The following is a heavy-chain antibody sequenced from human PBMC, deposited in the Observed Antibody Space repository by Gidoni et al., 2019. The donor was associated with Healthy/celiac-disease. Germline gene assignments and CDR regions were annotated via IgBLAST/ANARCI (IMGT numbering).Heavy chain of an antibody. CDR3: ARDFQMDLTYYYDSSGPKQNYYYYYYMDV. CDR1: GYTFTSSD. J-gene: IGHJ6*03. Sequence: QVQLVQSGTEVKKPGASVKVSCKASGYTFTSSDINWVRQATGPGPEWMGWMNPNSGNTGYAQKFQGRVTMTRNTSISTAYMELSSLRSEDTAVYYCARDFQMDLTYYYDSSGPKQNYYYYYYMDVWGKGTTVTVSS. CDR2: MNPNSGNT. D-gene: IGHD3-22*01. V-gene: IGHV1-8*01.